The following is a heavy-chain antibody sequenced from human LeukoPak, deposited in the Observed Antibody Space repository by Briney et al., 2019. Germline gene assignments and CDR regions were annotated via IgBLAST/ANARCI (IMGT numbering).Heavy chain of an antibody. D-gene: IGHD3-22*01. CDR2: ISSSGSTI. CDR3: ARDHYYDSSGYQFDY. Sequence: GGSLRLSCAASGFTFSDYYMSWIRQAPGKGLEWVSYISSSGSTIYYADSVKGRFTISRDNAKNSLYLQMNSLRAEDTAVYYCARDHYYDSSGYQFDYWGQGTLVTVSS. CDR1: GFTFSDYY. V-gene: IGHV3-11*01. J-gene: IGHJ4*02.